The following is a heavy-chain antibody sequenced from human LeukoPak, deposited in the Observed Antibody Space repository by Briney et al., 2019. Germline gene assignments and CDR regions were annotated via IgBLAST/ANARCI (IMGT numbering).Heavy chain of an antibody. V-gene: IGHV1-18*01. Sequence: ASVKVSCKASGYTFTSYDINWVRQAPGQGLEWMGWISAYNGNTNYAQKLQGRVTMTTDTSTSTAYMELRSLRSDDTAVYYCARSRAQGYCSGGSCWGLFDYWGQGTLVTVSS. CDR3: ARSRAQGYCSGGSCWGLFDY. CDR2: ISAYNGNT. J-gene: IGHJ4*02. CDR1: GYTFTSYD. D-gene: IGHD2-15*01.